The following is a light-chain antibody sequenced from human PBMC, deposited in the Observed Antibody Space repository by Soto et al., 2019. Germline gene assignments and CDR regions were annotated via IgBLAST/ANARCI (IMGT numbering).Light chain of an antibody. CDR3: SSYTSSSTYV. CDR1: SSDVGGYNY. CDR2: EVS. Sequence: QSALTQPASVSGSPGQSITISCTGTSSDVGGYNYVSWHQLLPGKAPKLMVYEVSNRPSGVSNRFSGSKSGNTASLTISGLQAEDEADYYCSSYTSSSTYVFGTGTKLTVL. J-gene: IGLJ1*01. V-gene: IGLV2-14*01.